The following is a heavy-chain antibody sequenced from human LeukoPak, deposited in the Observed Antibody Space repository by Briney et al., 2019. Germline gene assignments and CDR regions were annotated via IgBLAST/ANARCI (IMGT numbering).Heavy chain of an antibody. J-gene: IGHJ4*02. CDR2: IIPIFGTA. V-gene: IGHV1-69*05. Sequence: SVKVSCKASGGTFSSYAISWVRQAPGQGLEWMGGIIPIFGTANYAQKFQGRVTITTDESTSIAYMELSSLRSEDTAVYYCAPLEDPVEGYWGQGTLVTVSS. CDR3: APLEDPVEGY. D-gene: IGHD5-24*01. CDR1: GGTFSSYA.